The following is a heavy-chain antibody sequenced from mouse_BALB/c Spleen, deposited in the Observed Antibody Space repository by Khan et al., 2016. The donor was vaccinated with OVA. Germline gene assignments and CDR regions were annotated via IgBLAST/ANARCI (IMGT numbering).Heavy chain of an antibody. CDR2: IWSDGRT. V-gene: IGHV2-6-1*01. CDR3: ASRVYPGYCDV. CDR1: GFSLTSYG. D-gene: IGHD2-1*01. Sequence: QVQLKESGPGPVAPSQSLSITCTISGFSLTSYGVHWVRQPAGKGLEWLVVIWSDGRTTYNSALKSRLSISKDNSKSQVFLKVNSLQTDDTAIYYCASRVYPGYCDVWGAGTTVTVSS. J-gene: IGHJ1*01.